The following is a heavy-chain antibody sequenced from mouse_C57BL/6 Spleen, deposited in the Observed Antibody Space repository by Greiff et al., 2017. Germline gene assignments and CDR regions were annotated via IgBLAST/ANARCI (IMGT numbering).Heavy chain of an antibody. D-gene: IGHD1-1*01. CDR1: GYAFSSYW. CDR3: ARHYYGSSYCLDY. CDR2: IYPGDGDT. Sequence: QVQLQQSGAELVKPGASVKISCKASGYAFSSYWMNWVKQRPGKGLEWIGQIYPGDGDTNYNGKFKGKATLTADKSSSTAYMQLSSLTSEDSAVYFCARHYYGSSYCLDYWGQGTTLTVSS. J-gene: IGHJ2*01. V-gene: IGHV1-80*01.